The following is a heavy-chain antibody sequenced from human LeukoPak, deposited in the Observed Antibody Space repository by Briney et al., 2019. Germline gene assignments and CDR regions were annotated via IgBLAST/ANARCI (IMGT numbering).Heavy chain of an antibody. V-gene: IGHV3-9*01. J-gene: IGHJ4*02. CDR3: AKAVGDAYFDN. Sequence: PGGSLRLSCAASGFTFSSYSMNWVRQAPGKGLEWVSSISWNSGSIGYADAVKGRFTISRDNAKNSLYLQMNGLRAEDTALYFCAKAVGDAYFDNWGQGTLVTVSS. CDR1: GFTFSSYS. CDR2: ISWNSGSI. D-gene: IGHD3-10*01.